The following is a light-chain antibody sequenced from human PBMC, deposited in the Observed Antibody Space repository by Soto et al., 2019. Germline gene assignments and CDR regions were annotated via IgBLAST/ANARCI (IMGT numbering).Light chain of an antibody. J-gene: IGKJ4*01. CDR3: QQYRSYFLLT. CDR1: QSISSW. V-gene: IGKV1-5*01. CDR2: DAS. Sequence: DIQMTQSPSTLSASVGDRVTITCRASQSISSWLAWYQQKPGKAPKLLIYDASSLESGVPSRFSGSGSGTEFTLTISSLQPDDFATYYCQQYRSYFLLTFGEGTKVDIK.